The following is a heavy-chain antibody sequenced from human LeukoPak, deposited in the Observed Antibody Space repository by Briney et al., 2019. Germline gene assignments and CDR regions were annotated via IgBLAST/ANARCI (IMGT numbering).Heavy chain of an antibody. V-gene: IGHV1-2*02. Sequence: GASVKVSCKASGYTFTSYAMHWVRQAPGQRLEWMGWINPNNGATNYAQKLQGRVTITGDTSISTAYMELSSLRSDDTAVYYCTRESGSYHGNDYWGQGTLVTVSS. J-gene: IGHJ4*02. D-gene: IGHD1-26*01. CDR3: TRESGSYHGNDY. CDR2: INPNNGAT. CDR1: GYTFTSYA.